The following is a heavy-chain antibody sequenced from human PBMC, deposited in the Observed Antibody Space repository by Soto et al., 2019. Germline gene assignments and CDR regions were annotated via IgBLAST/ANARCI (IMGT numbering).Heavy chain of an antibody. CDR1: GGSISSYY. CDR3: ARDRAFDY. V-gene: IGHV4-59*01. J-gene: IGHJ4*02. Sequence: SEALSLTCTVSGGSISSYYWSWIRQPPGKGLEWIGYIYYSGSTNYNPSLKSRVTISVDTSKNQFSLKLSSVTAADTAVYYCARDRAFDYWGQGTLVTVSS. CDR2: IYYSGST.